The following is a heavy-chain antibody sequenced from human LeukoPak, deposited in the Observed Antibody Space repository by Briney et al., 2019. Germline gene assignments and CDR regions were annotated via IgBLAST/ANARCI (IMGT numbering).Heavy chain of an antibody. J-gene: IGHJ4*02. D-gene: IGHD4-17*01. V-gene: IGHV3-48*02. CDR2: INSDRYRNTI. Sequence: GGSLRLSCAASGFTLSNYSMNWVRQAPGKGLEWISYINSDRYRNTIYYADTVKGRFTISRDNAKSSLYLQLNSLRDEDTAIYYCARDRDYAFDYWGQGTLVTVSS. CDR3: ARDRDYAFDY. CDR1: GFTLSNYS.